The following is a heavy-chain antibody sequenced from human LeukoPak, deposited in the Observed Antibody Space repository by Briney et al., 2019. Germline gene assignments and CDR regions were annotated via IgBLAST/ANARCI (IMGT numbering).Heavy chain of an antibody. Sequence: GGSLRLSCAAYGFTFSNYAMHWVRQAPGKGLEWVAFIRYDGSNKYYADSVKGRFTISRDNSKNTLNLQMNSLRAEDTAVYYCAKGGDGSWYFDYWGQGTLVTVSS. D-gene: IGHD2-21*01. V-gene: IGHV3-30*02. CDR3: AKGGDGSWYFDY. CDR2: IRYDGSNK. CDR1: GFTFSNYA. J-gene: IGHJ4*02.